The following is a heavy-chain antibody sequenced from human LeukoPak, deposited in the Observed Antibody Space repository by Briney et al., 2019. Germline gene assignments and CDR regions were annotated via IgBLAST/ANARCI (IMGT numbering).Heavy chain of an antibody. J-gene: IGHJ4*02. D-gene: IGHD3-22*01. CDR3: ARLFQRNELNYYDSSGYSLGY. CDR1: GYTFKNYG. Sequence: ASVKVSCKASGYTFKNYGISWVRQAPGQGLEWMGWISAYNGYTKYAQKVQGRVTMTTDTSTSTAYMELRSLRSEDTAVYYCARLFQRNELNYYDSSGYSLGYWGQGTLVTVSS. V-gene: IGHV1-18*01. CDR2: ISAYNGYT.